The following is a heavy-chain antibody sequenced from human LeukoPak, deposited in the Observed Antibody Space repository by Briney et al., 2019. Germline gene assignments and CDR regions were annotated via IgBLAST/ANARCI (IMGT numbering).Heavy chain of an antibody. CDR3: ARDLGSYGNFDY. CDR1: GGTFSSYA. V-gene: IGHV1-69*01. J-gene: IGHJ4*02. CDR2: IIPIFGTA. Sequence: SVKVSCKASGGTFSSYAISWVRQAPGQGLEWMGGIIPIFGTANYAQKFQGRVTITADESTSTAYMELSSLRSEDTAVYYCARDLGSYGNFDYWGQGTLVTVSS. D-gene: IGHD5-18*01.